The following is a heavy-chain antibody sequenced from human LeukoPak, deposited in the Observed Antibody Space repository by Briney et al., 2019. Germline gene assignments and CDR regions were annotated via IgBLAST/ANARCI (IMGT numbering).Heavy chain of an antibody. Sequence: SVTVSCKASGGTFSSYAISWVRQAPGQGLEWMGGIIPIFGTANYAQKFQGRVTITADESTSTAYMELSSLRSEDTAVYYCARTWIQLWSISGGFDYWGQGTLVTVSS. CDR2: IIPIFGTA. D-gene: IGHD5-18*01. CDR3: ARTWIQLWSISGGFDY. CDR1: GGTFSSYA. J-gene: IGHJ4*02. V-gene: IGHV1-69*13.